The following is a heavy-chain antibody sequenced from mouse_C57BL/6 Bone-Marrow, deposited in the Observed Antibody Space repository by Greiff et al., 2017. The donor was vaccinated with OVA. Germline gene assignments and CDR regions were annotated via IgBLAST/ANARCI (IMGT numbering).Heavy chain of an antibody. V-gene: IGHV1-69*01. CDR1: GYTFTSYW. D-gene: IGHD1-1*01. CDR3: ASYGSSPHYYAMDY. J-gene: IGHJ4*01. Sequence: QVQLQQPGAELVMPGASVKLSCKASGYTFTSYWMHWVKQRPGQGLEWIGEIDPSDSYTNYNQKFKGKSTLTVDKSASTAYMQLSSLTSEYSAVYYCASYGSSPHYYAMDYWGQGTSVTVSS. CDR2: IDPSDSYT.